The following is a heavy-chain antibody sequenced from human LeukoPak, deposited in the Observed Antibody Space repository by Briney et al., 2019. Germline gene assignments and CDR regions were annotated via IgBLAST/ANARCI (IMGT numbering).Heavy chain of an antibody. J-gene: IGHJ4*02. V-gene: IGHV1-2*02. Sequence: ASVKVSCKASGYAFTGYYMHWVRQAPGQGLEWMGWINPNSGGTKYAQKIPGRVTMTKDTSISTAYMELSRLRSDDTAIYYCARDYYGSGSYYQLGYWGEATLVTVSS. CDR1: GYAFTGYY. CDR2: INPNSGGT. D-gene: IGHD3-10*01. CDR3: ARDYYGSGSYYQLGY.